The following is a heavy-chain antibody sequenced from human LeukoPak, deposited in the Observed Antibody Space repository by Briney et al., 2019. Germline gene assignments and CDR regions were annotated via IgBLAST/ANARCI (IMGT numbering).Heavy chain of an antibody. CDR2: ISSDGSST. J-gene: IGHJ4*02. V-gene: IGHV3-74*01. CDR3: ARDWAGDY. D-gene: IGHD3-10*01. Sequence: GGSLRPSCAASGFTFSTYWMHWVRQAPGKGLVWVSRISSDGSSTNYADSVKGRVTISRDNAKNTLYLQMNSLRAEDTAVYYCARDWAGDYWGQGTLVTVSS. CDR1: GFTFSTYW.